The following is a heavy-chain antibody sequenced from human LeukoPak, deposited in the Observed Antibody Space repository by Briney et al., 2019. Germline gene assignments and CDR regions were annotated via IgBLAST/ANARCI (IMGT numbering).Heavy chain of an antibody. D-gene: IGHD6-19*01. CDR3: ARDPSGWYFVDY. Sequence: TGGSLRLSCAASGFTFSSYSMNWVRQVPGKVLEWVSSISSSSSYIYYADSVKGRFTISRDNARNSLYLQMNSLRAEDTAVYYCARDPSGWYFVDYWGQGTLVTVSS. CDR1: GFTFSSYS. V-gene: IGHV3-21*01. J-gene: IGHJ4*02. CDR2: ISSSSSYI.